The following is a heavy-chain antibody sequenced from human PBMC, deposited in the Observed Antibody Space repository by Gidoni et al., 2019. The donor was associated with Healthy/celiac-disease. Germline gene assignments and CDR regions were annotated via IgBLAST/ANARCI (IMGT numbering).Heavy chain of an antibody. CDR2: IYYSGST. CDR3: ARHILRPPVAGSTIFYYYYYGMDV. CDR1: GGSISSSSYY. Sequence: QLQLQESGPGLVKPSETLSLTCTVSGGSISSSSYYWGWIRQPPGKGLEWIGSIYYSGSTYYNPSLKSRVTISVDTSKNQFSLKLSSVTAADTAVYYCARHILRPPVAGSTIFYYYYYGMDVWGKGTTVTVSS. D-gene: IGHD6-19*01. V-gene: IGHV4-39*01. J-gene: IGHJ6*04.